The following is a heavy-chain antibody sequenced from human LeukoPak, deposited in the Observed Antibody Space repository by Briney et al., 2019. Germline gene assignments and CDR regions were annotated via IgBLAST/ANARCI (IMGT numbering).Heavy chain of an antibody. D-gene: IGHD3-3*01. CDR1: GGTFSSYA. V-gene: IGHV1-69*05. CDR3: ARVGRDYDFLGGNYYFDY. Sequence: ASVKVSCKASGGTFSSYAISCVRQAPGQGLEWMGGIIPIFGTANYAQKCQGRVTITTDESTSTAYMELSSLRSEDTAVYYCARVGRDYDFLGGNYYFDYWGQGTLVTVSS. J-gene: IGHJ4*02. CDR2: IIPIFGTA.